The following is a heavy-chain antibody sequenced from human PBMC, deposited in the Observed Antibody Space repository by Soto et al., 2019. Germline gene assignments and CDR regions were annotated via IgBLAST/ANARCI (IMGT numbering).Heavy chain of an antibody. CDR3: ARIITMVRGAQRAYDAFDI. D-gene: IGHD3-10*01. J-gene: IGHJ3*02. V-gene: IGHV1-69*13. CDR2: IIPIFATA. Sequence: SGKVSFKACGGTFSRYAISWLRQAPGQGREWMGGIIPIFATANYAQKFQGRVTITADESTSTAYMELSSLRSEDTAVYYCARIITMVRGAQRAYDAFDIWGQGTMVTVSS. CDR1: GGTFSRYA.